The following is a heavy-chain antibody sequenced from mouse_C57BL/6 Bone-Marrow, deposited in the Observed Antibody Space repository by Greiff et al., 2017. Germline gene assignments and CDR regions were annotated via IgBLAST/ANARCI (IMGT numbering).Heavy chain of an antibody. CDR1: GYSITRGYY. J-gene: IGHJ2*01. D-gene: IGHD3-3*01. Sequence: EVKLMESGPGLVKPSPSLSLTCSVTGYSITRGYYWTWIRQFPGNNLEWMGYISYDGSNNYNPSLKNRISITRDTSKNQFFLKFNSVTTEDTATYYCAREGTAYYFDYWGQGTTRTVSS. V-gene: IGHV3-6*01. CDR3: AREGTAYYFDY. CDR2: ISYDGSN.